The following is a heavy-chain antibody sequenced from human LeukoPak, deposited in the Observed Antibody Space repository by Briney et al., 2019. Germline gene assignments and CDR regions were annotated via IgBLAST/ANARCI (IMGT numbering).Heavy chain of an antibody. CDR2: ISGSGGST. Sequence: GGSLRLSCAASGFSFSNYGMNWVRQAPGKGLEWVSAISGSGGSTYYADSVKGRFTISRDNSKNTLYLQMNSLRAEDTAVYYCAKDLYYYGSGSSDYWGQGTLVTVSS. J-gene: IGHJ4*02. V-gene: IGHV3-23*01. D-gene: IGHD3-10*01. CDR3: AKDLYYYGSGSSDY. CDR1: GFSFSNYG.